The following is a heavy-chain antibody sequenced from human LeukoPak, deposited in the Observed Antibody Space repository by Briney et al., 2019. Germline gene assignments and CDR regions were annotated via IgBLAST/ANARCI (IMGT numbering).Heavy chain of an antibody. CDR3: ARDSPEGPSPHSSGCCGY. V-gene: IGHV1-46*01. D-gene: IGHD6-19*01. CDR1: GYTFTSYY. CDR2: INPSGGST. J-gene: IGHJ4*02. Sequence: ASVKVSCKASGYTFTSYYMHWVRQAPGQGLEWMGIINPSGGSTSYAQKFQGRVTMTRDTSTSTVYMELSSLRSEDTAVYYCARDSPEGPSPHSSGCCGYWGQGTLVTVSS.